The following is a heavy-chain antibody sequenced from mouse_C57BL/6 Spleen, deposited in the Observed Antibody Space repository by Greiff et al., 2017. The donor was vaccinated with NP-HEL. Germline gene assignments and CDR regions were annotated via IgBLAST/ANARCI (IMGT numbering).Heavy chain of an antibody. CDR3: ARSRYDYDGEVLDY. V-gene: IGHV1-82*01. Sequence: QVQLQQSGPELVKPGASVKISCKASGYAFSSSWMNWVKQRPGKGLEWIGRIYPGDGDTNYNGKFKGKATLTADKSSSTAYMQLSSLTSEDSAVYFCARSRYDYDGEVLDYWGQGTSVTVSS. CDR1: GYAFSSSW. J-gene: IGHJ4*01. D-gene: IGHD2-4*01. CDR2: IYPGDGDT.